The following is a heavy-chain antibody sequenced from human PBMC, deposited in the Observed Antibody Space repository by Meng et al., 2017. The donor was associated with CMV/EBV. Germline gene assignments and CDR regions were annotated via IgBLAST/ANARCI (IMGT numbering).Heavy chain of an antibody. CDR2: INPNNRDT. V-gene: IGHV1-2*02. Sequence: SCTASGYTFSGYFIHWIRQAPGQRLEWMGWINPNNRDTKYAERFQGRATMTRDTSTNTVYMELDSLRFVDTAIYYCAKDESNGYTDYWGPGTLVTVSS. CDR1: GYTFSGYF. D-gene: IGHD5-18*01. J-gene: IGHJ4*02. CDR3: AKDESNGYTDY.